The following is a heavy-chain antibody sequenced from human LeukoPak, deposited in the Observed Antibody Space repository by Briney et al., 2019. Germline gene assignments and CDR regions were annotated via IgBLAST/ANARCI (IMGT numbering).Heavy chain of an antibody. J-gene: IGHJ4*02. CDR3: ARGRWSATTASYYLDF. D-gene: IGHD5-24*01. Sequence: PSETLSLTCTVSGVSISSSSYYWGWIRQPPGKGLEWTGNIYYSGSTYYNSSLKSRVTISVNTSKNQFSLKLTSVTAADTAVYYCARGRWSATTASYYLDFWGQGTLVTVSS. V-gene: IGHV4-39*01. CDR2: IYYSGST. CDR1: GVSISSSSYY.